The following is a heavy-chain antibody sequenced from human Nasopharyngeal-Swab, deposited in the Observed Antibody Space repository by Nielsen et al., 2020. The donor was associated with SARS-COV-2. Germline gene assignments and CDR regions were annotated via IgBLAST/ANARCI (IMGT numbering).Heavy chain of an antibody. J-gene: IGHJ4*02. CDR1: GYTFPSYG. CDR2: ISAYNGNT. Sequence: ASVQVSCKASGYTFPSYGIIWVRQAPGQELEWMGWISAYNGNTNYAQKLQGRVTMTTDTSTSTAYMELRSLRSDDTAVYYCARARYSSGWYGVYFDYWGQGTLVTVSS. V-gene: IGHV1-18*01. D-gene: IGHD6-19*01. CDR3: ARARYSSGWYGVYFDY.